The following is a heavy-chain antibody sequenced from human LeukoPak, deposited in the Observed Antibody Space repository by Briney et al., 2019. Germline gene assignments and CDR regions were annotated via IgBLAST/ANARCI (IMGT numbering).Heavy chain of an antibody. V-gene: IGHV1-46*01. D-gene: IGHD4-17*01. CDR3: ARNHGDYDLQNYYYYMDV. CDR1: GYTFTSYY. CDR2: INPSGGST. Sequence: ASVKVSCKASGYTFTSYYMHWVRQAPRQGLEWMGKINPSGGSTSYAQKFQGRVTMTRDTSTSTVYMELSSLRSEDTAVYYCARNHGDYDLQNYYYYMDVWGKGTTVTVSS. J-gene: IGHJ6*03.